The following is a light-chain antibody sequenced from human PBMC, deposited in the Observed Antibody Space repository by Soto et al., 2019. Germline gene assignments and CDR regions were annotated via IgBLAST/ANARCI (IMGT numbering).Light chain of an antibody. CDR3: QEYGSSPYT. J-gene: IGKJ2*01. V-gene: IGKV3-20*01. CDR1: QSVSSSY. CDR2: AAS. Sequence: EIVLTQSPGTLSLSPGERATLSCRASQSVSSSYLAWYQQKPGQAPRPLIYAASSRAAGIQDMFRGSGSGTDFKLTISRLEPVAVAEYDYQEYGSSPYTFGKGNKLEIK.